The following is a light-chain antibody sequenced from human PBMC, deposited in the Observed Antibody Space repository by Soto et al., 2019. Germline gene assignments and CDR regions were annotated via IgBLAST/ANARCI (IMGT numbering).Light chain of an antibody. J-gene: IGKJ5*01. V-gene: IGKV1-5*01. CDR1: QSVSGW. CDR3: QQFNSYPIT. Sequence: DIQMTQSPSTLSASVGDTVTVTFLASQSVSGWLAWYQQKPGKAPKLLIYEASSLESGVPSRFSGSGSGTEFTLTISGLQPDDFATYYCQQFNSYPITFGQGTRLEIK. CDR2: EAS.